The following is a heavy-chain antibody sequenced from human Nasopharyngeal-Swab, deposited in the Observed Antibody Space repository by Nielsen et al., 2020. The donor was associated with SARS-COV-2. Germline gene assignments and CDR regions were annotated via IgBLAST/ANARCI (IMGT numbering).Heavy chain of an antibody. D-gene: IGHD1-7*01. V-gene: IGHV3-23*01. CDR3: AKASGTTVHFDS. CDR1: GFTFSSYV. Sequence: GSLRLSCAASGFTFSSYVMTWVRQAPGKGLEWVSSISGGGNNIYYAESVKGRFTIFRDDSKNTLFLQLESLGAGDMAIYYCAKASGTTVHFDSWGPGTEVTVSS. J-gene: IGHJ4*02. CDR2: ISGGGNNI.